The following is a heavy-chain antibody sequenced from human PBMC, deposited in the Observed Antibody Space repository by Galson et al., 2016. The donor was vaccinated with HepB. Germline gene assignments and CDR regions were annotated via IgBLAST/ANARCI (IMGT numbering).Heavy chain of an antibody. CDR2: ISGGGDTT. V-gene: IGHV3-64D*06. CDR3: VKDFNDPLYWGGFMDS. J-gene: IGHJ4*02. CDR1: EFTFRKYS. Sequence: SLRLSCAASEFTFRKYSMHWVRQAPGKGLEYVSGISGGGDTTSHADSVKGRFTISRDNAKNTLHLEMSSLRVDDTAVYYCVKDFNDPLYWGGFMDSWGQGTLVTVSS. D-gene: IGHD2-21*01.